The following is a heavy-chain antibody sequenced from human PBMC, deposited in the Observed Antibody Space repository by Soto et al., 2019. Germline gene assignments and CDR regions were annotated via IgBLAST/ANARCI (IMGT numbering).Heavy chain of an antibody. CDR1: GYSISSDKW. D-gene: IGHD2-21*02. CDR3: ASGGDWQFDY. Sequence: QVQLQESGPGLVKPSGTLSLTCAVSGYSISSDKWWSWVRQPPGEGLEWIGEIQHSGRTNYNPSLKSRAPILGEKSQNQVALELRSMTAADTAVYFCASGGDWQFDYWGQGTRVTVSS. J-gene: IGHJ4*02. CDR2: IQHSGRT. V-gene: IGHV4-4*02.